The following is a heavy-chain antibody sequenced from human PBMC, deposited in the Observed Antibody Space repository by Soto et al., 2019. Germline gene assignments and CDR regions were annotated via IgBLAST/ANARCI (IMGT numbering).Heavy chain of an antibody. Sequence: QVQLVESGGGVVQPGRSLRLSCAASGFTFSSYGMHWVRQAPGKGLEWVAVIWYDGSNKYYADSVKGRFTISRDNSKNTLYLQMNSLRAEDTAVYYCARRVGGYDKEVFDYWGQGTLVTVSS. CDR1: GFTFSSYG. J-gene: IGHJ4*02. CDR3: ARRVGGYDKEVFDY. D-gene: IGHD2-15*01. V-gene: IGHV3-33*01. CDR2: IWYDGSNK.